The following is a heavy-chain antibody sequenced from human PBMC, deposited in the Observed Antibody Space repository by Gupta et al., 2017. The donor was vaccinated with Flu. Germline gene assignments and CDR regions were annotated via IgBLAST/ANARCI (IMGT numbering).Heavy chain of an antibody. V-gene: IGHV3-30*18. CDR1: GFTFSSYG. CDR3: AKNGNWGLGFADY. Sequence: QVQLVESGGGVVQPGRSLRLSCAASGFTFSSYGLHWVRQAPGKGLEWVAVISYDGSNKYYADSVKGRFTISRDNSKNTLYLQMNSLRAEDTAVYYCAKNGNWGLGFADYWGQGTLVTVSS. CDR2: ISYDGSNK. D-gene: IGHD7-27*01. J-gene: IGHJ4*02.